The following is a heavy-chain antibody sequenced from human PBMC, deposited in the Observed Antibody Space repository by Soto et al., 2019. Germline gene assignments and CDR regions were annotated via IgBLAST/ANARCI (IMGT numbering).Heavy chain of an antibody. CDR1: GGSISTYY. Sequence: QVQLQESGPGLVKPSETLSLTCSVSGGSISTYYWSWIRQPPGKGLEWIGYIYYTENTNYNPSLKSQVTISGETAKNQLSLKLSSVTAADTAVYYCARLPKGPYTWFDPWGQGTLVTVSS. D-gene: IGHD2-2*01. J-gene: IGHJ5*02. CDR2: IYYTENT. CDR3: ARLPKGPYTWFDP. V-gene: IGHV4-59*08.